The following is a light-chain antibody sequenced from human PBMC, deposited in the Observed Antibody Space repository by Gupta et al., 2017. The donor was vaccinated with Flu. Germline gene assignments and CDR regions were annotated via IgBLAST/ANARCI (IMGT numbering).Light chain of an antibody. CDR1: QDVSSSY. Sequence: EIVLTQSPGTLSLSPGERATLSCRASQDVSSSYLAWYQQKPGLAPRLLIYGASSRATGIPDRFSGSGSGTDFSITISRLEPEDFAVYYCQQYGSSPRVTFGQGTRLEIK. V-gene: IGKV3-20*01. CDR3: QQYGSSPRVT. J-gene: IGKJ5*01. CDR2: GAS.